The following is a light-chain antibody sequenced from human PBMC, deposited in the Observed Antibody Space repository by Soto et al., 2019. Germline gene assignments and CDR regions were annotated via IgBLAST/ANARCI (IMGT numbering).Light chain of an antibody. Sequence: QAVVTQEPSLSVSPGGTVTLTCGASTGAVTSGHYPFWFQQKPGQAPRTLIYDINNKHSWTPARFSGSLLGGKAALTLSGAQPEEEAGYYCLLPHRGARVFGVGTKLTVL. V-gene: IGLV7-46*01. CDR2: DIN. CDR3: LLPHRGARV. CDR1: TGAVTSGHY. J-gene: IGLJ2*01.